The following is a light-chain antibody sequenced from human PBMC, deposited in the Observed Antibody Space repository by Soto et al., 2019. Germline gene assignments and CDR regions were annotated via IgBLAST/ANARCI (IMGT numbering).Light chain of an antibody. Sequence: ETVLTQSPATLSLSPGERATLSCRASQSVSTYLAWYQQKPGQAPRLLIYDASNRATDIPARFSGSGSWTDFTLTISGLEPEDFAVYYCQQRSNWPPINFGQGTRLYI. CDR1: QSVSTY. V-gene: IGKV3-11*01. CDR3: QQRSNWPPIN. CDR2: DAS. J-gene: IGKJ5*01.